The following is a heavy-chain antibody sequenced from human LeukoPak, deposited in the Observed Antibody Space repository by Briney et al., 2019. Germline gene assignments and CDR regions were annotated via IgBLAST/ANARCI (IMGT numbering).Heavy chain of an antibody. CDR2: ISSSSSYI. Sequence: AGGSLRLSCAASGFTFSNYAMSWVRQAPGKGLEWVSSISSSSSYIYYADSVKGRFTISRDNAKNSLYLQMNSLRAEDTAVYYCARDPTPGDPPHYWGQGTLVTVSS. CDR3: ARDPTPGDPPHY. J-gene: IGHJ4*02. V-gene: IGHV3-21*01. D-gene: IGHD4-17*01. CDR1: GFTFSNYA.